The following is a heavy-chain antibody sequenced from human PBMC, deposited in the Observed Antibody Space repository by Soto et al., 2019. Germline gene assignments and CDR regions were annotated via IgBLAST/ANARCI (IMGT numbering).Heavy chain of an antibody. CDR2: ISSDGNNK. Sequence: QVQLVESGGGVVQPGRSLRLSCAASGFTFSSYALHSVRQAPGKGLEWVAVISSDGNNKYYADYVKGRFTISRDNSNNTLYMQMYSLRGDDTAIVDCAKDSRSVVCSGFSHFDHWGQGTTVTVYS. CDR1: GFTFSSYA. D-gene: IGHD2-15*01. CDR3: AKDSRSVVCSGFSHFDH. V-gene: IGHV3-30-3*01. J-gene: IGHJ4*02.